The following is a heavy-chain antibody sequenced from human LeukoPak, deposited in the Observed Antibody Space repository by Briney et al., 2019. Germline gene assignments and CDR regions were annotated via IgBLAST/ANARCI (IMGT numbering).Heavy chain of an antibody. D-gene: IGHD6-19*01. Sequence: GGSLKLSWAASGFTFSSYAMSWVRQAPGKGLGGVSAISGSGGSTYYADSVKGRFTISRDNSKNTLYLQMNRLRAEDTAVYYCAKGEFGWYPRGLFDYWGQGTLVTVSS. CDR2: ISGSGGST. CDR1: GFTFSSYA. J-gene: IGHJ4*02. CDR3: AKGEFGWYPRGLFDY. V-gene: IGHV3-23*01.